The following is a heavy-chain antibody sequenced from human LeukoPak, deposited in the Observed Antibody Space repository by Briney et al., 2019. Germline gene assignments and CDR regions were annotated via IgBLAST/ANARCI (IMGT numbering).Heavy chain of an antibody. V-gene: IGHV4-4*08. CDR1: GGSIFSYY. D-gene: IGHD3-22*01. Sequence: SETLSLTCTVSGGSIFSYYWNWIRQPPGRGLEWIGYIYSNGITTYNPSLRSRGTISIATSKNQFSLRLRSVTAADTAIYYCARRAYYDSSGYYPASGYFDLWGHGALVTVSS. CDR3: ARRAYYDSSGYYPASGYFDL. J-gene: IGHJ2*01. CDR2: IYSNGIT.